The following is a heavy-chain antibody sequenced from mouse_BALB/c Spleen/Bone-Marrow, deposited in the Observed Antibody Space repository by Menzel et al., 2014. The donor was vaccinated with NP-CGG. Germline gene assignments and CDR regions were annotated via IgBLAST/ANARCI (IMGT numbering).Heavy chain of an antibody. CDR3: ARDMGGLLFDS. CDR1: GFTFTDYY. J-gene: IGHJ2*01. V-gene: IGHV7-3*02. Sequence: EVMLVESGGGLVQPRGSLRLSCATSGFTFTDYYMNWVRQPPGKALEWLAFIRNRANGYTTEYSASVKGRFTISRDNSQSILYPQMNTLRAEDSATYYCARDMGGLLFDSWGQGTTLTVSS. D-gene: IGHD1-1*01. CDR2: IRNRANGYTT.